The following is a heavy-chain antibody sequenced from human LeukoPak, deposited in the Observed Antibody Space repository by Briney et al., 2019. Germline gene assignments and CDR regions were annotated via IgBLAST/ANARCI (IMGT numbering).Heavy chain of an antibody. D-gene: IGHD2-15*01. J-gene: IGHJ5*02. Sequence: ASVKVSCKASGCTFTSYYMHWVRQAPGQGLEWMGMINPSGGSTSYAQKFQGRVTMTRDTSTSTVYMELSSLRSEDTAVYYCARDKFQVVVAATRGFDPWGQGTLVTVSS. CDR3: ARDKFQVVVAATRGFDP. V-gene: IGHV1-46*01. CDR2: INPSGGST. CDR1: GCTFTSYY.